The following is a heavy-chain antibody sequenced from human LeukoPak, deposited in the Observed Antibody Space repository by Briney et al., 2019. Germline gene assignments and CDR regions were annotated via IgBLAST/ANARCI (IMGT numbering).Heavy chain of an antibody. CDR3: ARAYYYDSSFDY. Sequence: GRSLRLSCAASGFTFSTYAMHWVRQAPGKGLEWVAVISYDGNDKSYADSVKGRFTISRHNSKNTVFLQMSSLRAEDTAVYYCARAYYYDSSFDYWGQGTLVTVSS. CDR1: GFTFSTYA. D-gene: IGHD3-22*01. J-gene: IGHJ4*02. V-gene: IGHV3-30-3*01. CDR2: ISYDGNDK.